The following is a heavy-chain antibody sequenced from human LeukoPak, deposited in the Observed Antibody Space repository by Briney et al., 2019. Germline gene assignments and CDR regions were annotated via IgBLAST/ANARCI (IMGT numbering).Heavy chain of an antibody. J-gene: IGHJ6*03. Sequence: SEALSLTCAVYGGSFSGYYWSWIRQPPGKGLEWIGEINHSGSTNYNPSLKSRVTISVDKSKNQFSLKLSSVTAADTAVYYCARTGRFLEWFVFNYYYYYMDVWGKGTTVTASS. CDR3: ARTGRFLEWFVFNYYYYYMDV. CDR2: INHSGST. CDR1: GGSFSGYY. D-gene: IGHD3-3*01. V-gene: IGHV4-34*01.